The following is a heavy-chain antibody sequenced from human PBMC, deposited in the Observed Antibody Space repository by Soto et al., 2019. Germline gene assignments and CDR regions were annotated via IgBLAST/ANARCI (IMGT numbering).Heavy chain of an antibody. CDR3: AVPTTVTKFYYYYYGMDV. J-gene: IGHJ6*02. V-gene: IGHV1-8*01. Sequence: GASLKVCCKSSGYTFTSYDINWARQATGQGLEWMGWMNPNSGNTGYAQKFQGRVTMTRNTSISTAYMELSSLRSEDTAVYYCAVPTTVTKFYYYYYGMDVWGQGTTVTVSS. CDR2: MNPNSGNT. CDR1: GYTFTSYD. D-gene: IGHD4-17*01.